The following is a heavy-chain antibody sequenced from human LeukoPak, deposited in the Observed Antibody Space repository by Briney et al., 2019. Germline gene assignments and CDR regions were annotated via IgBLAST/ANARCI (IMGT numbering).Heavy chain of an antibody. J-gene: IGHJ6*03. Sequence: GGSLRLSCAASGFTFSSYSMNWVRQAPGKGLEWVSSISSSSSYIYYADSVKGRFTISRDNAKNSLYLQMNSLRAEDTAVYYCARGDHYYYYMDVWGKGTTVTVSS. V-gene: IGHV3-21*01. CDR3: ARGDHYYYYMDV. CDR2: ISSSSSYI. CDR1: GFTFSSYS. D-gene: IGHD2-21*02.